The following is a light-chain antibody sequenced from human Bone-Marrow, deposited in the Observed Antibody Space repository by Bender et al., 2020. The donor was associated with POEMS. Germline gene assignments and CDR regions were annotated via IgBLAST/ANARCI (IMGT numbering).Light chain of an antibody. CDR2: GAN. V-gene: IGLV3-19*01. CDR3: NSRDSSGKPSVM. J-gene: IGLJ3*02. CDR1: ILRDFY. Sequence: SSELTQDPDVSVALGQTVRITSQGNILRDFYASWYQQKPGQDPLLVIYGANIRPSGIPDRFSGSSSGDTYSLTITGAHAEDEADYYCNSRDSSGKPSVMFGGGTKLTVL.